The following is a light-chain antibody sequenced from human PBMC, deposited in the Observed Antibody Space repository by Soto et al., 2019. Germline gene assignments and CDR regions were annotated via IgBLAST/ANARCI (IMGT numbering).Light chain of an antibody. CDR3: QPSNSRLGPALVL. CDR1: ISNIGAGYD. V-gene: IGLV1-40*01. Sequence: QSVLTQPPSVSGAPGQRVTISCTGSISNIGAGYDVHWYQQLPGTAPRLLISDNNNRPSGVPDRFSASKSGTSASLAISGLRAEDEVVYFGQPSNSRLGPALVLLGGGT. J-gene: IGLJ2*01. CDR2: DNN.